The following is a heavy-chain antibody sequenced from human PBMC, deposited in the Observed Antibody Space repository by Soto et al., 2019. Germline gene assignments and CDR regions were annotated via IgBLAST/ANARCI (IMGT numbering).Heavy chain of an antibody. CDR3: ASRRMTDGYYYYGMDV. J-gene: IGHJ6*02. Sequence: EVQLVESGGGLVKPGGSLRLSCAASGFTFSSYSMNWVRQAPGKGLEWVSSISSSSSYIYYADSVKGRFTISRDNAKNSLYLQMNSLRVEDTAVYYCASRRMTDGYYYYGMDVWGQGTTVTVSS. V-gene: IGHV3-21*01. CDR2: ISSSSSYI. CDR1: GFTFSSYS.